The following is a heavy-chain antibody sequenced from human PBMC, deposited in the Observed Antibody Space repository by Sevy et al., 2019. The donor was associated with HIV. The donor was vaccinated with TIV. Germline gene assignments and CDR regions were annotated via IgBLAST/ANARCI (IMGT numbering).Heavy chain of an antibody. CDR3: ARRAVVVAALDY. J-gene: IGHJ4*02. CDR1: GGSISSSSYY. CDR2: IYYSGSP. D-gene: IGHD2-15*01. V-gene: IGHV4-39*01. Sequence: SETLSLTCTVSGGSISSSSYYWGWIRQPPGKGLEWIGSIYYSGSPYYNPSLKSRVTISVDTSKNQFSLKLSSVTAADTAVYYCARRAVVVAALDYWGQGTLVTVSS.